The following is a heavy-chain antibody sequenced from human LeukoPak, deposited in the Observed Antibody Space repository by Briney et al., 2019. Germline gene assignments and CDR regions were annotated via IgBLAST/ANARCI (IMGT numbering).Heavy chain of an antibody. J-gene: IGHJ5*02. D-gene: IGHD6-13*01. V-gene: IGHV4-34*01. CDR1: GGSFSGYY. Sequence: SETLSLTCAVYGGSFSGYYWSWIRQPPGKGLEWIGEINHSGSTNYNPSLKSRVTISVDTSKNQFSLKLSSVTAADTAVYYCAKSGYSSSWYRGKNWFDPWGQGTLVTVSS. CDR3: AKSGYSSSWYRGKNWFDP. CDR2: INHSGST.